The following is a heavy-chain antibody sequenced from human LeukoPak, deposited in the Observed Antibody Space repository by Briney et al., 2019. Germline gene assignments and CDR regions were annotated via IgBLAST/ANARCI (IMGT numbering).Heavy chain of an antibody. V-gene: IGHV4-39*01. D-gene: IGHD2-2*01. CDR2: IYYIGST. CDR1: GGSISSSSYY. Sequence: SETLSLTCTVSGGSISSSSYYWAWFRKPPGKGLKWIGGIYYIGSTYYNPSLKSRVTISVDTSKNQFSLKLSSVTAADTAVYYCARRDYCSSTSCYVRGAYGMDVWGQGTTVTVSS. CDR3: ARRDYCSSTSCYVRGAYGMDV. J-gene: IGHJ6*02.